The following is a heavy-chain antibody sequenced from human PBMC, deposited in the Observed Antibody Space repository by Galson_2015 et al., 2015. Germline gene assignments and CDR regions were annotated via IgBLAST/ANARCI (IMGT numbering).Heavy chain of an antibody. Sequence: SVKVSCKASGYTFTSYAMHWVRQAPGQRLEWMGWINAGNGNTKYSQKFQGRVTITRDTSASTAYMELSSLRSEDTAVYYCARDLSDASTSYKGTLCDYWGQGTLVTVSS. J-gene: IGHJ4*02. V-gene: IGHV1-3*01. CDR3: ARDLSDASTSYKGTLCDY. CDR2: INAGNGNT. D-gene: IGHD2-2*01. CDR1: GYTFTSYA.